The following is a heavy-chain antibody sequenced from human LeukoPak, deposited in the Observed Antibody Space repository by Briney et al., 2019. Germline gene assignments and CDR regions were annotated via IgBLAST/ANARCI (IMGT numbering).Heavy chain of an antibody. V-gene: IGHV6-1*01. CDR2: TYYRSKWYN. J-gene: IGHJ6*03. D-gene: IGHD2-15*01. CDR1: GDIVSSNSAA. Sequence: SQTLSLTCAISGDIVSSNSAAWNWIRQSPSRGLEWLGRTYYRSKWYNDHAVSVKSRITINPDTSKNQFSLKLSSVTAADTAVYYCARRVVAAPAPYYYYYMDVWGKGTTVTVSS. CDR3: ARRVVAAPAPYYYYYMDV.